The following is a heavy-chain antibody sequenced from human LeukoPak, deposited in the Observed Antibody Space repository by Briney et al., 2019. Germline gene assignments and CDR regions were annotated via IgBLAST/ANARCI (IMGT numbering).Heavy chain of an antibody. CDR1: GGTFSSYA. D-gene: IGHD6-13*01. V-gene: IGHV1-69*05. J-gene: IGHJ4*02. CDR2: IIPIFGTA. Sequence: GASVKVSCKASGGTFSSYAISWVRQAPGQGLEWMGGIIPIFGTANYAQKFQGRVTITTDESTSTAYMELSSLRSEDTAVYYCARSSSSWNRHDYWGQGALVTVSS. CDR3: ARSSSSWNRHDY.